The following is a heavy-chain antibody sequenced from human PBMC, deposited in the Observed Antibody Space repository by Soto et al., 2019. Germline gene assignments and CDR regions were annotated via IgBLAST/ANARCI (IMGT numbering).Heavy chain of an antibody. V-gene: IGHV1-18*01. CDR3: VMVDNYVTPTPQDV. CDR2: ISPYTGNT. Sequence: QVQLVQSGDEVKKPGASVKVSCKASGYIFVNYGIAWVRQAPRQGLEWMGWISPYTGNTHSASKVQGRLTMTTDTSTSTGYMDLGSLTSDDPAVYFCVMVDNYVTPTPQDVWGQGTTVTVSS. CDR1: GYIFVNYG. D-gene: IGHD3-16*01. J-gene: IGHJ6*02.